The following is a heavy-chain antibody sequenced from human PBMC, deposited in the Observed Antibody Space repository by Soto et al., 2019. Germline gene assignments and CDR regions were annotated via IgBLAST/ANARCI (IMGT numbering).Heavy chain of an antibody. D-gene: IGHD3-22*01. Sequence: PSETLSLTCTVSGGSISSSNYFWGWIRQPPGKGLEWIGSMYYSGSTYYNPSLKSRVTIFVDTSKNQFSLKLTSVTAADTALYYCARDYFDSSDYTTNWFDPWGQGSLVTVSS. J-gene: IGHJ5*02. CDR3: ARDYFDSSDYTTNWFDP. CDR1: GGSISSSNYF. V-gene: IGHV4-39*01. CDR2: MYYSGST.